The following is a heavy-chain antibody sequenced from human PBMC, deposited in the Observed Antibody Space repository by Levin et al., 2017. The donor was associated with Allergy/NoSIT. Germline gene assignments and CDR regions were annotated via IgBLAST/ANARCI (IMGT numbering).Heavy chain of an antibody. CDR2: VSWDGGSA. V-gene: IGHV3-43D*03. D-gene: IGHD3-10*01. CDR1: GFICDDYA. Sequence: GESLKISCAASGFICDDYAMHWVRQAPGKGLEWVSLVSWDGGSAYYADSVKGRFTISRDNSKNSLYLQMHTLRAEDTALYYCAKDKLSHAPSGIDYWGQGTLVTVSS. CDR3: AKDKLSHAPSGIDY. J-gene: IGHJ4*02.